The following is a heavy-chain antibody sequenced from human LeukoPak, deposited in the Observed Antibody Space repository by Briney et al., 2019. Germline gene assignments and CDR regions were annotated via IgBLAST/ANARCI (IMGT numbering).Heavy chain of an antibody. CDR2: INHSGST. CDR1: GGSFSGYY. J-gene: IGHJ4*02. CDR3: ARTPRKVVPAATSAAELNFDY. Sequence: SETLSLTCAVYGGSFSGYYWSWIRQPPGKGLEWIGEINHSGSTNYNPSLKSRVTISVDTSKNQSSLKLSSVTAADTAVYYCARTPRKVVPAATSAAELNFDYWGQGTLVTVSS. D-gene: IGHD2-2*01. V-gene: IGHV4-34*01.